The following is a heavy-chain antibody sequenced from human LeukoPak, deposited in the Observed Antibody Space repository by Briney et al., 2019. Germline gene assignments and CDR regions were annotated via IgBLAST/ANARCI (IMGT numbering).Heavy chain of an antibody. Sequence: ASVKVSCKASGYTFTGYYMHWVRQAPGQGLEWMGWINPNSGGTNYAQKFQGRVTMTRDTSISTAYMELSRLRSDDTAVYYCARDGYYYDSSGYYRQYYYYYYYMDVWGKGTTVTVSS. CDR1: GYTFTGYY. CDR2: INPNSGGT. J-gene: IGHJ6*03. D-gene: IGHD3-22*01. CDR3: ARDGYYYDSSGYYRQYYYYYYYMDV. V-gene: IGHV1-2*02.